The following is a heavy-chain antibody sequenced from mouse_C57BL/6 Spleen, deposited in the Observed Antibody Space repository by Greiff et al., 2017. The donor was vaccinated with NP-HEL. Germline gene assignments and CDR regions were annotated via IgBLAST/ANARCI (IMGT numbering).Heavy chain of an antibody. Sequence: EVQGVESGGGLVKPGGSLKLSCAASGFTFSDYGMHWVRQAPEKGLEWVAYISSGSSTIYYADTVKGRFTISRDNAKNTLFLRMTSLRSVDTAMYYCARDYGSSYGAMDYWGQGTSVTVSS. CDR1: GFTFSDYG. CDR3: ARDYGSSYGAMDY. J-gene: IGHJ4*01. D-gene: IGHD1-1*01. CDR2: ISSGSSTI. V-gene: IGHV5-17*01.